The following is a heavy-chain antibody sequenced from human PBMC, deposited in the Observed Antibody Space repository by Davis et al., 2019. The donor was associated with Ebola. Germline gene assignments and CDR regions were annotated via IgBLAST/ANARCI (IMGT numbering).Heavy chain of an antibody. V-gene: IGHV3-30-3*01. D-gene: IGHD6-19*01. J-gene: IGHJ4*02. Sequence: GESLKISCAASGFTFSSYAMHWVRQAPGKGLEWVAVISYDGSNKYYADSVKGRFTISRDNSKNTLYLQMNSLRAEDTVVYYCARDGWYWGQGTLVTVSS. CDR2: ISYDGSNK. CDR1: GFTFSSYA. CDR3: ARDGWY.